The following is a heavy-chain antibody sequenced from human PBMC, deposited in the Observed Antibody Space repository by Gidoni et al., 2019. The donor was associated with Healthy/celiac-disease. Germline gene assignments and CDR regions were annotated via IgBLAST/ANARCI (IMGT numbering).Heavy chain of an antibody. CDR2: IWYDGRNK. CDR3: ARDPSSNYYYYYYYMDV. Sequence: QVQLVESGGGVVQPGRSLRLSCAASGFPFSSYGMHWVRQAPGKGLEWVAVIWYDGRNKYYADSVKGRFTISRDNSKNTLYLQMNSLRAEDTAVYYCARDPSSNYYYYYYYMDVWGKGTTVTVSS. D-gene: IGHD7-27*01. CDR1: GFPFSSYG. J-gene: IGHJ6*03. V-gene: IGHV3-33*01.